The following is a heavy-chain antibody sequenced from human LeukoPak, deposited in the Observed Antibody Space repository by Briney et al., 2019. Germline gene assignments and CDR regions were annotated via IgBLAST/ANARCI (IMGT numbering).Heavy chain of an antibody. CDR3: AKSQVALEYQLLGGRFDY. V-gene: IGHV3-23*01. J-gene: IGHJ4*02. Sequence: GGSLRLSCAASVFTFSSYAMSWVRQAPGKGLEWVSAISGSGGSTYYADSVKGRFTISRDNSKNTLYLQMNSLRAEDTAVYYCAKSQVALEYQLLGGRFDYWGQGTLVTVSS. D-gene: IGHD2-2*01. CDR1: VFTFSSYA. CDR2: ISGSGGST.